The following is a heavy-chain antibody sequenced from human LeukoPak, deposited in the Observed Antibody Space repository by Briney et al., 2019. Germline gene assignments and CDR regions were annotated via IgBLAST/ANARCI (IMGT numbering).Heavy chain of an antibody. CDR1: GFSFSSYA. Sequence: PGGSLRLSCAASGFSFSSYAMSWVRQAPGKGLDWVSGITGSGDSTYYADSVRGRFTISRDNSKNTLYLQMNSLRAEDTAVYYCAKDRGMCYDFWSGFPTRPPVYGMDVWGQGTTVTVSS. D-gene: IGHD3-3*01. CDR2: ITGSGDST. CDR3: AKDRGMCYDFWSGFPTRPPVYGMDV. V-gene: IGHV3-23*01. J-gene: IGHJ6*02.